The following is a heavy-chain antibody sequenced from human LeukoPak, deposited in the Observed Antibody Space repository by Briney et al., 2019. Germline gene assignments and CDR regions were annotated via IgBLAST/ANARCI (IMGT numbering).Heavy chain of an antibody. CDR1: GFTFSSYA. D-gene: IGHD3-22*01. J-gene: IGHJ4*02. CDR3: AKGQFHFDSSGYYR. CDR2: ISGNGVSI. V-gene: IGHV3-23*01. Sequence: PGGSLRLSCAASGFTFSSYAMSWVRQAPGKGLEWVSVISGNGVSILHADSVKGRFTISRDNSKNTLYLQMNSLRDEDTAVYYCAKGQFHFDSSGYYRWGQGTLVTVSS.